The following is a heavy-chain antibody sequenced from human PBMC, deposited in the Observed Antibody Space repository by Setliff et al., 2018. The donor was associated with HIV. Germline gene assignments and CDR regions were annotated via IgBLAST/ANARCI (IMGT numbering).Heavy chain of an antibody. CDR3: AKVDNGHCTSASCRDFDY. Sequence: SETLSLTCNVSGDSISGFFWSWIRQPPGKTLEWIGSIFTNEFIYYNPSLKSRVTISLDNSKNTLYLQMNSLTAEDTAVYYCAKVDNGHCTSASCRDFDYWGQGTLVTVSS. D-gene: IGHD2-2*03. CDR1: GDSISGFF. CDR2: IFTNEFI. J-gene: IGHJ4*02. V-gene: IGHV4-4*08.